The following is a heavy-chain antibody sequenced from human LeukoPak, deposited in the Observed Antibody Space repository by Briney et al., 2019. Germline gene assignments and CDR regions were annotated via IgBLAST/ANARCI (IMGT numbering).Heavy chain of an antibody. J-gene: IGHJ4*02. D-gene: IGHD4-17*01. CDR1: GYTFTSYD. Sequence: PLASVKVSCKASGYTFTSYDIDWVRQATGQGLEWMGWMNPNSGNTGYAQKFQGRVTITRNTSISTAYMELSSLRSEDTAVYYCARGAGDGDIRQLLIGTFDYWGQGTLVTVSS. V-gene: IGHV1-8*03. CDR2: MNPNSGNT. CDR3: ARGAGDGDIRQLLIGTFDY.